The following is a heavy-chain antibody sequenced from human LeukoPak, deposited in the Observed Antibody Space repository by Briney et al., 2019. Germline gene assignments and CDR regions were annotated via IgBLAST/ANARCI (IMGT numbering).Heavy chain of an antibody. J-gene: IGHJ2*01. D-gene: IGHD3-3*01. CDR2: ISSSSGYT. CDR1: GFTFSDYY. CDR3: ARRYYDFLSGYYNWYFDL. V-gene: IGHV3-11*03. Sequence: PGGSLRLSCAASGFTFSDYYMYWIRQAPGKGPDWVSYISSSSGYTNYADFVKGRFTISRDNAKISLNLQMNSLRAEDTAIYYCARRYYDFLSGYYNWYFDLWGRGTLVTVSS.